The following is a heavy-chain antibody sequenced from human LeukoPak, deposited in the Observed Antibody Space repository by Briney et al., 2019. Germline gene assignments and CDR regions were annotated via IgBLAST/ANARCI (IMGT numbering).Heavy chain of an antibody. V-gene: IGHV3-9*01. D-gene: IGHD3-10*01. Sequence: GGSLRLSCAASGFTFDDYAMHWVRQAPGKGLEWVSGISWNSGSIGYADSVKGRFTISRDNAKYSLYLQMNSLRAEDTALYYCAKDMGLWFGELIFDYWGQGTLVTVSS. CDR3: AKDMGLWFGELIFDY. CDR2: ISWNSGSI. J-gene: IGHJ4*02. CDR1: GFTFDDYA.